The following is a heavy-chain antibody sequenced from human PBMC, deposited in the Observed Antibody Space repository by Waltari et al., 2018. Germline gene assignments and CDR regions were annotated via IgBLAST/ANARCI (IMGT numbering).Heavy chain of an antibody. CDR3: ARDTTSRERAGD. Sequence: VRLVESGGGLIHPGGSLRLSCAASGLSVSNNYMHWVRQAPGKGQEWVSVIYTGEMTYYSDAVKGRFTISRDISKNMVYLQMNNLRAEDTALYYCARDTTSRERAGDWGQGTLVTVSS. CDR1: GLSVSNNY. D-gene: IGHD1-1*01. CDR2: IYTGEMT. V-gene: IGHV3-53*01. J-gene: IGHJ4*02.